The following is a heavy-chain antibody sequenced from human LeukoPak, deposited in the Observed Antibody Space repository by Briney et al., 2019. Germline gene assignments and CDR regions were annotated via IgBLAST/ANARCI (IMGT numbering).Heavy chain of an antibody. J-gene: IGHJ4*02. CDR2: ISGNGYKT. CDR1: GFTFSDSY. D-gene: IGHD3-22*01. CDR3: ATDYFDTSSVH. V-gene: IGHV3-11*01. Sequence: SGGSLRLSCAASGFTFSDSYMSWIRQAPGKGLEWLSYISGNGYKTYYADSVKGRFTISRDNAKNLLHLQMNSLRVEDTALYYCATDYFDTSSVHWGQGTRVTVSS.